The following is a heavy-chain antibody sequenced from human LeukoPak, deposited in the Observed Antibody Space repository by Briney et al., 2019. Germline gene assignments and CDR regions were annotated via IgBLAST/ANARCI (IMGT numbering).Heavy chain of an antibody. D-gene: IGHD2-21*02. CDR1: GFTFSTYS. J-gene: IGHJ4*02. Sequence: GGSLRLSCAASGFTFSTYSMTWVRQAPGKGLEWISFISGDTTTIYHADSVKGRFTVSRDNAKNSLFLQMNSLRADDTAVYYCASDEAYCGGDCSFDYWGQGTLVTVSS. V-gene: IGHV3-48*01. CDR2: ISGDTTTI. CDR3: ASDEAYCGGDCSFDY.